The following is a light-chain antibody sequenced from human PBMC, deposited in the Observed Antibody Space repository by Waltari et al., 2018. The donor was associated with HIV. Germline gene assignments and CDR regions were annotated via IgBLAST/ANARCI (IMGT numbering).Light chain of an antibody. J-gene: IGKJ5*01. Sequence: DIVMTQSPLSLPVTPGAPASISCRSSQSLLNSNGFNYLDWYLQKPGQFPRLLIYLGSDRAPGVPDRFSGSGSGTNLTLKISRVDAEDVGVYYCMQALQTPLITFGQGTRLGIK. V-gene: IGKV2-28*01. CDR3: MQALQTPLIT. CDR1: QSLLNSNGFNY. CDR2: LGS.